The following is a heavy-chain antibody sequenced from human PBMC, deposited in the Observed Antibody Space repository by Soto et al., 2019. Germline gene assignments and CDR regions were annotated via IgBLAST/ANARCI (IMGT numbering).Heavy chain of an antibody. CDR1: GYTFTSYD. CDR2: MNPNSGNT. J-gene: IGHJ5*02. D-gene: IGHD5-18*01. Sequence: ASVKVSCKASGYTFTSYDINWVRQATGQGLEWMGWMNPNSGNTGYAQKFQGRVTMTRNTFISTAYMELSSLRSEDTAVYYCARRFSPYRGGYSYGYFSWFDPWGQGTLVTVSS. V-gene: IGHV1-8*01. CDR3: ARRFSPYRGGYSYGYFSWFDP.